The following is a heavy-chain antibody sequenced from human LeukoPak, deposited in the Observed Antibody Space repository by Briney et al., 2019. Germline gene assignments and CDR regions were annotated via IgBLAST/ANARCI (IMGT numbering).Heavy chain of an antibody. Sequence: SETLSLTCTVSGGSISSYYWSWIRQPPGKGLEWIGYIYYSGSTNYNLSLKSRVTISVDTSKNQFSLKLSSVTAADTAVYYCARHRTIAAAAYYFDYWGQGTLVTVSS. CDR2: IYYSGST. CDR1: GGSISSYY. CDR3: ARHRTIAAAAYYFDY. J-gene: IGHJ4*02. V-gene: IGHV4-59*08. D-gene: IGHD6-13*01.